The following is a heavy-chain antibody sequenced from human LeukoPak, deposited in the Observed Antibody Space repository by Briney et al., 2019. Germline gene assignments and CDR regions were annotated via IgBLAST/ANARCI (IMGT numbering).Heavy chain of an antibody. CDR2: ISSSSSYI. V-gene: IGHV3-21*01. CDR3: ARDRGKRFDY. D-gene: IGHD3-10*01. CDR1: GFTFSSYS. Sequence: GGSLRLSCAASGFTFSSYSMNWVRQAPGKGLEWVSSISSSSSYIYYADPVKGRFTISRDNAKNSLYLQMNSLRAEDTAVYYCARDRGKRFDYWGQGTLVTVSS. J-gene: IGHJ4*02.